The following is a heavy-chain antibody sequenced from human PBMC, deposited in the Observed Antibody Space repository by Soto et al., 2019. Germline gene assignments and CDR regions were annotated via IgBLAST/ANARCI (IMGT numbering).Heavy chain of an antibody. J-gene: IGHJ4*02. CDR1: GGSISSDDDY. Sequence: PSETLSLTCTVSGGSISSDDDYWSWIRQPPGKGLEWMGCISYSGSTFFNPSLRSRLTISVDTSKNQFSLELGSVTAADTAVYYCARETYHYDSSFFLFDYWGQGALVTVSS. V-gene: IGHV4-30-4*01. CDR3: ARETYHYDSSFFLFDY. CDR2: ISYSGST. D-gene: IGHD3-22*01.